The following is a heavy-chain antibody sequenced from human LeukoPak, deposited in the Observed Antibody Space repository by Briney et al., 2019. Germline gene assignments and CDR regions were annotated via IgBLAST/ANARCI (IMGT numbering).Heavy chain of an antibody. CDR1: GFTFTSHW. CDR2: IKHDGSER. V-gene: IGHV3-7*05. CDR3: AREARMWQYPPYFDY. J-gene: IGHJ4*02. Sequence: RGSLRLSCAASGFTFTSHWMTWVRQAPGKGLEWVANIKHDGSERYYVDSVKGRFTISRDNAGNSVSLQMNSLRAEDTAVYYCAREARMWQYPPYFDYWGQGTLVTVSS. D-gene: IGHD2-2*01.